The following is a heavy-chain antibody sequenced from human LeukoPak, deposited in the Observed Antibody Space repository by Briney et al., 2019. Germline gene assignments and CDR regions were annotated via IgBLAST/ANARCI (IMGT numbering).Heavy chain of an antibody. CDR1: GFTVSDNY. CDR3: ASSSWSSEYFHY. J-gene: IGHJ1*01. Sequence: TGGSLRLSCAASGFTVSDNYMSWVRQAQGKGLEGVSVFYSGGSTRYADSVKGRFTISRDNSKNTLYLQLNSLRAEDTAVYFCASSSWSSEYFHYWGQGTQASVSS. CDR2: FYSGGST. V-gene: IGHV3-66*01. D-gene: IGHD6-13*01.